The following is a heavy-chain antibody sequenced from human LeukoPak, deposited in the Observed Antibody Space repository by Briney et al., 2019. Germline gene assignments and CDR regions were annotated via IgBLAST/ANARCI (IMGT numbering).Heavy chain of an antibody. CDR1: GYTFTSYY. D-gene: IGHD6-19*01. CDR3: ARAGIAVAGNNYYYGMDV. V-gene: IGHV1-2*04. J-gene: IGHJ6*02. Sequence: ASVKVSCKASGYTFTSYYMHWVRQAPGQGLEWMGWINPNSGGTNYAQKFQGWVTMTRDTAISTAYMELSRLRSDDTAVYYCARAGIAVAGNNYYYGMDVWGQGTTVTVSS. CDR2: INPNSGGT.